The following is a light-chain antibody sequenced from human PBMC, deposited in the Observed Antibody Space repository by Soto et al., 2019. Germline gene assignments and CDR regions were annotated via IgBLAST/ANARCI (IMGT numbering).Light chain of an antibody. CDR1: ESISSN. CDR3: QQNKDWPGT. Sequence: EIVMTQSPATLSVSPGEGATLSCRASESISSNLAWYQQKAGQAPRLLIYGASTRATGIPVRFSGSGSGTEFTLTISSLQSEDFGVYYCQQNKDWPGTFGQGTKVDIK. J-gene: IGKJ1*01. CDR2: GAS. V-gene: IGKV3-15*01.